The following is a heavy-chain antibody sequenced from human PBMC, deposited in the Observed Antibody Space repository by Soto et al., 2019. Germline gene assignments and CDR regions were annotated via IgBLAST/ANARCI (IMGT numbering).Heavy chain of an antibody. J-gene: IGHJ4*02. CDR3: TTGSACMGC. CDR2: IKSKSDGGTT. D-gene: IGHD2-8*01. Sequence: EVQLVESGGGLVKPGGSLRLSCTASGFSFNDAWMSWVRQAPGKGLEWVGLIKSKSDGGTTDYTAPVKGRFTISRDDSKTTLYLQMNSLKTEDTAVYYCTTGSACMGCWGQGTLVTVSS. CDR1: GFSFNDAW. V-gene: IGHV3-15*01.